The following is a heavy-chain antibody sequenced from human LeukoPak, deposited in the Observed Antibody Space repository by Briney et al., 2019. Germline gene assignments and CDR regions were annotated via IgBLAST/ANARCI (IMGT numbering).Heavy chain of an antibody. Sequence: GGSLRLSCAASGFTFSSYNMNWVRQAPGKGLEWVSYISSGSSNIYYADSVKGRFTISRDNSKNTLYLQMNSLRAEDTAVYYCARPTRGAFDIWGQGTMVTVSS. CDR2: ISSGSSNI. J-gene: IGHJ3*02. V-gene: IGHV3-48*01. CDR3: ARPTRGAFDI. CDR1: GFTFSSYN. D-gene: IGHD3-10*01.